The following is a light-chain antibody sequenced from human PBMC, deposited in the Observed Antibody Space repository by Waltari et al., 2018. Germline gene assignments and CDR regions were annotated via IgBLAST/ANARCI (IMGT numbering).Light chain of an antibody. CDR2: AAS. V-gene: IGKV1-39*01. CDR1: QSISRY. CDR3: QQSYSTPLST. Sequence: DIQMTQSPSSLSASVGDRVPITCRASQSISRYLNWYQQKPGKAPKLLIYAASNLQSGVPSRFSGSGSGTYFTLTISSLQPEDFATYYCQQSYSTPLSTFGQGTKLEIK. J-gene: IGKJ2*01.